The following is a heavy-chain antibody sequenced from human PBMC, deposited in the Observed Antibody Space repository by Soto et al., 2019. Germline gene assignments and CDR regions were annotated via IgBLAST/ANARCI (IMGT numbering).Heavy chain of an antibody. CDR1: GGSISSIRFS. Sequence: QLQLQELGPGLVKPSETLSLTCTVSGGSISSIRFSWGWVRQPPGKGLEWIGAIYNTGRTSYNPSLESRVTVSVDMSKNQFSLKMTSVTAADTAIYHCVRYDTWGQGILVTVSS. CDR2: IYNTGRT. J-gene: IGHJ5*02. CDR3: VRYDT. V-gene: IGHV4-39*01.